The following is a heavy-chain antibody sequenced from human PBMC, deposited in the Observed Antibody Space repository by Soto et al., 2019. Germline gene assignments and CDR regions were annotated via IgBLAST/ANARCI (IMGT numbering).Heavy chain of an antibody. CDR1: GFSVTANY. D-gene: IGHD5-12*01. CDR3: HGYGY. Sequence: EVQVVESGGGLIQPGGSLRLSCEVSGFSVTANYMSWVRQAPGKGLESVSVIYSGGSTYYIDSVKGRFSISRDISKNTLYLQMNSLRAEDTAVYYCHGYGYWGRGTLVTVSP. CDR2: IYSGGST. J-gene: IGHJ4*02. V-gene: IGHV3-53*01.